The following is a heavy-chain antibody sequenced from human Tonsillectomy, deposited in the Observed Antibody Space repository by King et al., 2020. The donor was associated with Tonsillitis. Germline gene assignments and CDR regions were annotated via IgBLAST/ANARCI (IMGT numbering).Heavy chain of an antibody. D-gene: IGHD3-9*01. Sequence: VQLVESGGGVVQPGRSLRLSCAASGFTFSSYAMHWVRQAPGKGLEWVAVISYDGSNKYYADSVKGRFTISRDNSKNTLYLQMNSLRAEDTAVYYCARGNFDSYYYYYGMDVWGQGTTVTVSS. CDR2: ISYDGSNK. J-gene: IGHJ6*02. CDR1: GFTFSSYA. CDR3: ARGNFDSYYYYYGMDV. V-gene: IGHV3-30-3*01.